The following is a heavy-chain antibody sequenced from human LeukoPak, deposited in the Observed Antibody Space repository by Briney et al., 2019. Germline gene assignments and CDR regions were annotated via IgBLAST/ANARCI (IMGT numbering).Heavy chain of an antibody. CDR1: GGSFSGYY. CDR3: ARGGYDFWYYYYYMDV. J-gene: IGHJ6*03. Sequence: SETLSLTCAVYGGSFSGYYWSWIRQPPGKGLEWIGEINHSGSTDYNPSLKSRVTISVDTSKNQFSLKLSSVTAADTAVYYCARGGYDFWYYYYYMDVWGKGTTVTVSS. CDR2: INHSGST. V-gene: IGHV4-34*01. D-gene: IGHD5-12*01.